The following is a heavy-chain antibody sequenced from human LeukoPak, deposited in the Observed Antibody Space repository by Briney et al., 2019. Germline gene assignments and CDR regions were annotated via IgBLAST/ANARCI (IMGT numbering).Heavy chain of an antibody. Sequence: PGGSLRLSCAASGFTFSTYSMNWVRQAPGKGLEWVSYITSPGSTIYYVDSVKGRFTISRDNARNSLYLQMNSLRAEDTAVYYCARDAAAAGIYYFDYWGQGTLVTVSS. CDR3: ARDAAAAGIYYFDY. CDR2: ITSPGSTI. D-gene: IGHD6-13*01. CDR1: GFTFSTYS. J-gene: IGHJ4*02. V-gene: IGHV3-48*01.